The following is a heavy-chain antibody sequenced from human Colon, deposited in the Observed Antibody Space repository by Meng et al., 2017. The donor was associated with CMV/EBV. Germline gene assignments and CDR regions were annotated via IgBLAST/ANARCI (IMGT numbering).Heavy chain of an antibody. D-gene: IGHD1-7*01. V-gene: IGHV4-4*02. CDR3: ARQRNWSYAYYLDY. CDR2: LYYTGGT. Sequence: GSLRLSCAASGFTFSSYWMSWVRQPPGKGLEWIGSLYYTGGTNYNPSLKSRVSISVDTSKNQFSLKLSSVAAADTAVYYCARQRNWSYAYYLDYWGQGTLVTVSS. J-gene: IGHJ4*02. CDR1: GFTFSSYW.